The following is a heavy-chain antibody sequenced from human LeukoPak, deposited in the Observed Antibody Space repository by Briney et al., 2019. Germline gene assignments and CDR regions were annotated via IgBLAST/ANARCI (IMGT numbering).Heavy chain of an antibody. CDR1: GFTFSSSA. Sequence: GASVKVSCTASGFTFSSSAVQWVRQARGQRLEWIGWIVVGSGSTNYAQKFQERVTITRDMSTSTAYMELSSLRSEDTAVYYCAAEIPVRFDPWGQGTLVTVSS. D-gene: IGHD2-21*01. CDR2: IVVGSGST. V-gene: IGHV1-58*01. J-gene: IGHJ5*02. CDR3: AAEIPVRFDP.